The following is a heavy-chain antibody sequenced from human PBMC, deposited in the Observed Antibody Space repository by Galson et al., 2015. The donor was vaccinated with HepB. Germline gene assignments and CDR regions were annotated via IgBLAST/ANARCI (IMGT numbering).Heavy chain of an antibody. CDR1: GFIASSHY. V-gene: IGHV3-66*02. CDR2: IYSGGST. Sequence: SLRLSCAASGFIASSHYMTWVRQPPGKGLDWVSVIYSGGSTYYADSVKGRFTIFRDNSKNTLYLQMNSLRPEDTAVYYCARGEAGSGSYYGSSWGQGTLVTVSS. D-gene: IGHD3-10*01. J-gene: IGHJ4*02. CDR3: ARGEAGSGSYYGSS.